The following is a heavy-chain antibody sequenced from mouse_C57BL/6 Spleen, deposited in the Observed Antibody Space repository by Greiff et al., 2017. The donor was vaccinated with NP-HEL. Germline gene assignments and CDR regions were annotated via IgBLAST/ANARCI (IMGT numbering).Heavy chain of an antibody. V-gene: IGHV1-61*01. CDR3: ARSPYYSSFYWYFDV. CDR2: IYPSDSET. D-gene: IGHD2-5*01. CDR1: GYTFTSYW. Sequence: QVQLQQPGAELVRPGSSVKLSCKASGYTFTSYWMDWVKQRPGQGLEWIGNIYPSDSETHYNQKFKDKATLTVDKSSSTAYMQLSSLTSEDSAVYYCARSPYYSSFYWYFDVGGTGTTVTVAS. J-gene: IGHJ1*03.